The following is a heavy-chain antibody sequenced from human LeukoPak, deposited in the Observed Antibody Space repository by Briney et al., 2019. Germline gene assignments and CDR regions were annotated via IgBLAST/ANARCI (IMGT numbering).Heavy chain of an antibody. CDR3: ARDSILPSDVYGMDV. Sequence: GGSLRLSCAASGFTFSSYSMNWVRQAPGKGLEWVSSISSSSSYIYYADSVKGRFTISRDNAKNSLYLQMNSLRAEDTAVYYCARDSILPSDVYGMDVWGQGTTVTVSS. D-gene: IGHD2-21*02. V-gene: IGHV3-21*01. J-gene: IGHJ6*02. CDR1: GFTFSSYS. CDR2: ISSSSSYI.